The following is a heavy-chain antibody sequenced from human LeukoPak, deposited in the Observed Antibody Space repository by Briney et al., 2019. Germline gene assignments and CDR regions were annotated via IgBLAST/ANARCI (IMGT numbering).Heavy chain of an antibody. CDR3: VRGKLVYYYDNSGHFDS. CDR1: GFTFSSYT. J-gene: IGHJ4*02. Sequence: GGSLRLSCAASGFTFSSYTMNWVRQAPGKGLEWLSYIRITTGALYYADSVKGRFTISRDNAKNSLYLQMNNLRAEDTAVYYCVRGKLVYYYDNSGHFDSWGQGTLVTVSS. V-gene: IGHV3-48*01. D-gene: IGHD3-22*01. CDR2: IRITTGAL.